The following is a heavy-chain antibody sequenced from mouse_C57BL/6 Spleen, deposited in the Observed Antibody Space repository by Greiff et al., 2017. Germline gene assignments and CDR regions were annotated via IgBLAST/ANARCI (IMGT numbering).Heavy chain of an antibody. CDR1: GYAFSSYW. J-gene: IGHJ2*01. CDR2: IYPGDGDT. V-gene: IGHV1-80*01. CDR3: ARKDWELAAFDY. D-gene: IGHD4-1*01. Sequence: QVHVKQSGAELVKPGASVKISCKASGYAFSSYWMNWVKQRPGEGLEWIGQIYPGDGDTNYNGKFKGKATLTADKSSSTAYMQLSSLTSEDSAVYFCARKDWELAAFDYWGQGTTLTVSS.